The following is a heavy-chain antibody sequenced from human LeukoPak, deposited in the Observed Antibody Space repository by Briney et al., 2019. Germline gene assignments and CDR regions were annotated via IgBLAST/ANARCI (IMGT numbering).Heavy chain of an antibody. J-gene: IGHJ4*02. CDR3: AKGRGRYYDSSGYYWGYYFDS. CDR2: ITGSGGST. D-gene: IGHD3-22*01. V-gene: IGHV3-23*01. CDR1: GFTFSNYA. Sequence: GGSLRLSCAASGFTFSNYAVNWVRQAPGKGLEWVSAITGSGGSTFYADSVKGRFTISRDNSMDTLYLQMSSLRAEDTAVYYCAKGRGRYYDSSGYYWGYYFDSWGQGILVTVST.